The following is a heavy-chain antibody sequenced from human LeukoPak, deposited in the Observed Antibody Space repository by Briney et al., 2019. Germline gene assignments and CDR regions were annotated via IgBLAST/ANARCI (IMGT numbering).Heavy chain of an antibody. Sequence: SVKVSCKASGGTFSHHVLSWVRQAPGQGLEWMGGIIPILATTNYAQKFQGRVTITADESTNTAYMELSSLRSGDTAIYYCARDSPRISDVWSWGQGTLVTVSP. CDR3: ARDSPRISDVWS. J-gene: IGHJ4*02. D-gene: IGHD3-3*02. V-gene: IGHV1-69*13. CDR2: IIPILATT. CDR1: GGTFSHHV.